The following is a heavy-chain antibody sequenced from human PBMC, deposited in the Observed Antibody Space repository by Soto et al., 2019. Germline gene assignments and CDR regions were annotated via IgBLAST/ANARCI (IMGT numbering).Heavy chain of an antibody. D-gene: IGHD5-18*01. V-gene: IGHV3-64D*06. CDR1: GFTFSSYA. CDR2: ISSNGGST. CDR3: VKPRGAWIQLWLGFDY. J-gene: IGHJ4*02. Sequence: EVQLVESGGGLVQPGGSLRLSCSASGFTFSSYAMHWVRQAPGKGLEYVSAISSNGGSTYYADSVKGRFTISRDNSKNTLYLQMSSLRAEDTAVYYCVKPRGAWIQLWLGFDYWGQGTLVTVSS.